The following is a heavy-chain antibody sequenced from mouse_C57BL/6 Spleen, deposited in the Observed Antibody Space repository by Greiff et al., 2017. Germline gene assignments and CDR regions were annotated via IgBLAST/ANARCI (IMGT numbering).Heavy chain of an antibody. CDR2: ILPGSGST. D-gene: IGHD2-5*01. V-gene: IGHV1-9*01. J-gene: IGHJ2*01. CDR3: ASAHYSNYLY. CDR1: GYTFTGYW. Sequence: QVQLQQSGAELMKPGASVKLSCMATGYTFTGYWIEWVKQRPGHGLEWIGEILPGSGSTNYKEKFKGKATFTADTSSNTAYMQISSLTTEDSAIYDCASAHYSNYLYWGQGTTLTVSS.